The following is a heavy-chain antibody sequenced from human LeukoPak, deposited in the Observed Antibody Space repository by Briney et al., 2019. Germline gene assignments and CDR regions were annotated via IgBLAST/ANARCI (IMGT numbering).Heavy chain of an antibody. CDR1: GFTFSSYG. CDR2: ISYDGSNK. D-gene: IGHD6-13*01. J-gene: IGHJ4*02. CDR3: AKDRGVDIAAAGTALDY. Sequence: GGSLRLSCEASGFTFSSYGMHWVRQAPGKGLEWVAVISYDGSNKYSADSVKGRFTISRDNSKNTLYLQMNSLRAEDTAVYYCAKDRGVDIAAAGTALDYWGQGTLVTVSS. V-gene: IGHV3-30*18.